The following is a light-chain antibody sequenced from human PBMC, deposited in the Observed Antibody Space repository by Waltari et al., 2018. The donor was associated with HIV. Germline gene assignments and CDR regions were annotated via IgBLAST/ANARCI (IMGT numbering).Light chain of an antibody. V-gene: IGLV1-47*01. CDR1: SSNIGSYY. CDR2: SNN. Sequence: QSVLPPPPSASGTPGQRVTISCSGDSSNIGSYYVYWLQQLPGTAPKLLLYSNNQRPSGVPDRFSGSKSGTSASLAISGLRSEDEADYYCAAWTDSLRAVVFGGGTKLSVL. J-gene: IGLJ2*01. CDR3: AAWTDSLRAVV.